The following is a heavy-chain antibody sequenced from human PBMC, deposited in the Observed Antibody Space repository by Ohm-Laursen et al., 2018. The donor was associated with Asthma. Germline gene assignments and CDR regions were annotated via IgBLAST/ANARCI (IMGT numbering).Heavy chain of an antibody. V-gene: IGHV3-30*04. D-gene: IGHD1-26*01. CDR2: ISYDGSNK. Sequence: SLRLSCTAPGFTFSSYAMHWVRQAPGKGLEWVAVISYDGSNKYYADSVKGRFTISRDNSKNTLYLQMNSLRAEDTAVYYCARGSAGTHPEYFQHWGQGTLVTVFS. CDR1: GFTFSSYA. CDR3: ARGSAGTHPEYFQH. J-gene: IGHJ1*01.